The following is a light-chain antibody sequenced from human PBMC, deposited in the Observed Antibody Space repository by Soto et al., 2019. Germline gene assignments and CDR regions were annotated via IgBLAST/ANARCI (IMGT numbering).Light chain of an antibody. CDR1: QDISNY. CDR2: DAS. CDR3: QQYHNLPRLT. Sequence: DIQMTQSPSSLSASVGDRVTITCQASQDISNYLNWYQQKPGKAPKLLIYDASNLETGVPSRFSGSGSGTDFTFTISSLQPEDIATCYGQQYHNLPRLTFGGGTKVEIK. J-gene: IGKJ4*01. V-gene: IGKV1-33*01.